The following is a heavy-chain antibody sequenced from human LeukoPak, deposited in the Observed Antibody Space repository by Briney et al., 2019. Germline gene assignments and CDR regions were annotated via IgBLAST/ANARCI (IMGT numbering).Heavy chain of an antibody. J-gene: IGHJ4*02. CDR3: ARDGPIVGAIQARYDY. V-gene: IGHV3-21*01. CDR1: GFTFSSYS. D-gene: IGHD1-26*01. Sequence: GGSLRLSCAASGFTFSSYSMNWVRQAPGKGLEWVSSISSSSSYISYADSVKGRFTISRDNAKSSLYLQMNSVRAEDTAVYYCARDGPIVGAIQARYDYWGQGTLVTVSS. CDR2: ISSSSSYI.